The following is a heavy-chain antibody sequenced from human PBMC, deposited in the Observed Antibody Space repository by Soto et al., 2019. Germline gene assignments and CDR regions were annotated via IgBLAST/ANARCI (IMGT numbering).Heavy chain of an antibody. CDR3: ARCIQGDYYYGMDV. V-gene: IGHV1-18*01. CDR2: INADYGNT. D-gene: IGHD5-18*01. J-gene: IGHJ6*02. CDR1: GDTFYSHS. Sequence: GALVKVSCKASGDTFYSHSISWVRQAPGQGLEWMGRINADYGNTQYAQKFRGRVTMTTDTSTTTVYMELTNLRSDDTAVYYCARCIQGDYYYGMDVWGQGTTVTVSS.